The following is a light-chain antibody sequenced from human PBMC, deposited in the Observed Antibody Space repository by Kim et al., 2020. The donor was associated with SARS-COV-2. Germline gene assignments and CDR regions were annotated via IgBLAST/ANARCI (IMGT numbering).Light chain of an antibody. CDR1: SNNVGNQG. Sequence: QAGLTQPPSVSKGLRQTATLTCTGNSNNVGNQGAAWLQQHQGHPPKLLSYRNNNRPSGISERLSASRSENTASLTITGLQPEDEADYYCSAWDSSLSAWVLGGGTRLTVL. V-gene: IGLV10-54*01. CDR3: SAWDSSLSAWV. J-gene: IGLJ3*02. CDR2: RNN.